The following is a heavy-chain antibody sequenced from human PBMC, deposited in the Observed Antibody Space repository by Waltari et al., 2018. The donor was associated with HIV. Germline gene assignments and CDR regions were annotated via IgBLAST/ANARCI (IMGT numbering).Heavy chain of an antibody. CDR2: INQDGSED. CDR3: ARGAVYSSGPYDAYDI. J-gene: IGHJ3*02. D-gene: IGHD6-19*01. Sequence: EVQLVESGGELVQPGGALGLSCVASDFTFSNYWMSWVRQAPGKGLEWVANINQDGSEDFYVDSMKGRFVISRDNAKNSLYLQLNKLRAEDTAMYYCARGAVYSSGPYDAYDIWGQGTMVIVSS. V-gene: IGHV3-7*01. CDR1: DFTFSNYW.